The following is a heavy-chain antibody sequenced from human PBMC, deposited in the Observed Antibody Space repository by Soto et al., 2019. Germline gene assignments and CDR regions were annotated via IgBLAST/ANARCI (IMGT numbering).Heavy chain of an antibody. CDR1: GYSCTGYW. D-gene: IGHD1-26*01. CDR2: IYPGDSDT. J-gene: IGHJ6*02. V-gene: IGHV5-51*01. CDR3: ARVGVAQYYYYGMDV. Sequence: PGESLKISCKGSGYSCTGYWIGWVRQMPGKGLEWMGIIYPGDSDTRYSPSFQGQVTISADKSISTAYLQWSSLKASDTAMYYCARVGVAQYYYYGMDVWGQGTTVTVSS.